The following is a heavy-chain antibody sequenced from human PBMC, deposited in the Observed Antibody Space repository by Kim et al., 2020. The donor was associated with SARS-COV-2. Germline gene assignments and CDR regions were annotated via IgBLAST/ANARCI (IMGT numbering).Heavy chain of an antibody. CDR1: GFTFSNYA. CDR2: ISGSGGST. CDR3: AKDLRGRTPMYY. D-gene: IGHD3-10*01. Sequence: GGSLRLSCAASGFTFSNYALSWVRQAPGKGLEWVSVISGSGGSTFYTDSVKGRFTVSRDNSKNTMYLQMNSLRAEDTAVYYCAKDLRGRTPMYYWGQGALVTVSS. J-gene: IGHJ4*02. V-gene: IGHV3-23*01.